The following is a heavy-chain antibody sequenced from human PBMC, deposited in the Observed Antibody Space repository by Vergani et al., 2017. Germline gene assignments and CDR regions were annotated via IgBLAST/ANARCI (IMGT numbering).Heavy chain of an antibody. Sequence: QVQLQESGPGLVKPSQTLSLTCTVSGGSISSGDYYWSRIRQHPGKGLEWIGYIYYSGNTYYNPSLKSRLTISVDTSKNPFSLKLSSVTAADTAVYYCARGREATVTTGRVTPGAFGMDVWGQGTTVTVSS. CDR3: ARGREATVTTGRVTPGAFGMDV. D-gene: IGHD4-11*01. J-gene: IGHJ6*02. CDR2: IYYSGNT. V-gene: IGHV4-31*03. CDR1: GGSISSGDYY.